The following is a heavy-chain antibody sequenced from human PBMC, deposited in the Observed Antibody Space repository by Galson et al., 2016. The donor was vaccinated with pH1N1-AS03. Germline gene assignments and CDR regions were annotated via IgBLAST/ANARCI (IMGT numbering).Heavy chain of an antibody. J-gene: IGHJ4*02. CDR1: GFMFSKYW. Sequence: SLRLSCAASGFMFSKYWMNWVRQAPGKGLEWVANIKQDGSEKFYVDSLKGRFTISRDNAKNSLYLQMSSLRAEDTAIYYCARGAPGDHLLSPLWNWGQGTLVTVSS. D-gene: IGHD2-2*01. V-gene: IGHV3-7*01. CDR2: IKQDGSEK. CDR3: ARGAPGDHLLSPLWN.